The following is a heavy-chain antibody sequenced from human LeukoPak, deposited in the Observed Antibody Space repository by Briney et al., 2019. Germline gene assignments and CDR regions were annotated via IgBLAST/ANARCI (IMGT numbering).Heavy chain of an antibody. CDR1: GGSISSGGYS. Sequence: PSETLSLTCAVSGGSISSGGYSWSWIRQPPGKGLEWIGYIYYSGSTSYNPSLKSRVTISVDTSKNQFSLKLSSATAADTAVYYCARGGSGYYYLASFDYWGQGTLVTVSS. CDR2: IYYSGST. CDR3: ARGGSGYYYLASFDY. V-gene: IGHV4-30-4*07. J-gene: IGHJ4*02. D-gene: IGHD3-22*01.